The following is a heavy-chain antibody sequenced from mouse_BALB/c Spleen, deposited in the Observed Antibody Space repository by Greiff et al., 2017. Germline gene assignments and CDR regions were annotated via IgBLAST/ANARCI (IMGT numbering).Heavy chain of an antibody. CDR1: GFDFSRYW. CDR3: ARITTVFDY. V-gene: IGHV4-1*02. CDR2: IKPDSSTV. Sequence: EASGFDFSRYWMSWVRQAPGKGLEWIGEIKPDSSTVNYTPSLKDKFIISRDNAKNTLYLQMSKVRSEDTALYYCARITTVFDYWGQGTTLTVSS. J-gene: IGHJ2*01. D-gene: IGHD1-1*01.